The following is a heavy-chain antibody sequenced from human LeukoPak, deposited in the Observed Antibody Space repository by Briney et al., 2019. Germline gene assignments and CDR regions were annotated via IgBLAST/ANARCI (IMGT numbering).Heavy chain of an antibody. CDR2: ISSSSGSI. CDR3: ARDGGYCSSTTCPSTTPFDF. Sequence: PGGSLRVSCAASGFTFSSYSLNWVRQAPGKGLEWISYISSSSGSIYYADSVNGRFTISRDNAKNSLYLQMNSLRADDTAVYYCARDGGYCSSTTCPSTTPFDFWGQGTLVTVSS. V-gene: IGHV3-48*01. CDR1: GFTFSSYS. D-gene: IGHD2-2*01. J-gene: IGHJ4*02.